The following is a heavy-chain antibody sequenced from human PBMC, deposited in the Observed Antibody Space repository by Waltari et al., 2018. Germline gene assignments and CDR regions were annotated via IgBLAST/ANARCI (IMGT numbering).Heavy chain of an antibody. J-gene: IGHJ4*02. D-gene: IGHD3-3*01. CDR3: ARFGVEAGLDG. CDR1: GVTFGRDW. V-gene: IGHV3-7*01. CDR2: IKPDGGEK. Sequence: EVQLVVSGGGLVRPGGSLSLSCAASGVTFGRDWMSWVRQAPGKGLEFVANIKPDGGEKFYADSVKGRFTISRDNARNSLYLQMTSLRVEDTAVYYCARFGVEAGLDGWGQGTLVTVSS.